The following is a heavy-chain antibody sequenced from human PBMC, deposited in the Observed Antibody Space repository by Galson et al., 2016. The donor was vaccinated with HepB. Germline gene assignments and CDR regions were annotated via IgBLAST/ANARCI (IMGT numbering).Heavy chain of an antibody. Sequence: QSGAEVKKPGESLKISCKGSGYSFSSYWIGWVRQMPGKGLEWMGIISPGDSDTRYSPSFQGQVTFSVDKAINTAYMQWSSLKASDSGIYYCARRPPVTGRSGHYFDSWGQGTLVTVSS. D-gene: IGHD4-11*01. CDR3: ARRPPVTGRSGHYFDS. V-gene: IGHV5-51*01. CDR1: GYSFSSYW. J-gene: IGHJ4*02. CDR2: ISPGDSDT.